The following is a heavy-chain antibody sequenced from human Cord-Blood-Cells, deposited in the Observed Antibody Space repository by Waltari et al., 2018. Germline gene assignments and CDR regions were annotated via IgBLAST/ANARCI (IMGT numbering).Heavy chain of an antibody. J-gene: IGHJ4*02. V-gene: IGHV1-18*01. CDR3: GNDRGDYGARDFDY. Sequence: QVQLVQSGAAVTKPRASVRVSGMASGYTVTSYRLRWLQQAPGQGREGKGSITAYNGNVNHAQKLQRRGPITTATPPPTGHMGLRSLRSDGTAVYYCGNDRGDYGARDFDYWGQGTMVTVSS. CDR2: ITAYNGNV. CDR1: GYTVTSYR. D-gene: IGHD4-17*01.